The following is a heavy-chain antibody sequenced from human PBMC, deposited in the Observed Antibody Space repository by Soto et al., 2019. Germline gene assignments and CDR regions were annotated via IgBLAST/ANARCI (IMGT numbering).Heavy chain of an antibody. Sequence: GESLKISCAASGFTFSNAWMSWVRQAPGKGLEWVGRIKSKTDGGRTDYAAHVKGIFTISRDDSKNTLYMQMNSLKTEDIAVYYCTTDKGDSGSDYSIDIWGQGTMVTVSS. V-gene: IGHV3-15*01. CDR1: GFTFSNAW. J-gene: IGHJ3*02. CDR3: TTDKGDSGSDYSIDI. D-gene: IGHD5-12*01. CDR2: IKSKTDGGRT.